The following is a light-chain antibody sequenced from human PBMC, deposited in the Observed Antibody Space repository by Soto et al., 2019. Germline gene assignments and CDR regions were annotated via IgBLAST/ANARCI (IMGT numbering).Light chain of an antibody. J-gene: IGLJ2*01. Sequence: QAVVTQPPSVSGAPGQRVIISCTGTSSNIGAGYDVHWYQHLPGATPRLLIYAHTYRPAGVPDRFIGSKSGTSASLAITGLQVEDEADYYCQSYDSSLSVVFGGGTQLTVL. CDR1: SSNIGAGYD. CDR2: AHT. V-gene: IGLV1-40*01. CDR3: QSYDSSLSVV.